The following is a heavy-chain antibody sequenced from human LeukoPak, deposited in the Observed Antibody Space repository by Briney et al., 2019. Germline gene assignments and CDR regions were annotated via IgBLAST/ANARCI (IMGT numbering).Heavy chain of an antibody. Sequence: SVKVSCKASGGTFSSYAISWVRQAPGQGLEWMGRIIPIFGTANYARKFQGRVTITTNESTSTAHMELSSLRSEDTAVYYCARDLFAYCGGDCYFVDPWGQGTLVTVSS. CDR2: IIPIFGTA. CDR3: ARDLFAYCGGDCYFVDP. J-gene: IGHJ5*02. CDR1: GGTFSSYA. V-gene: IGHV1-69*05. D-gene: IGHD2-21*02.